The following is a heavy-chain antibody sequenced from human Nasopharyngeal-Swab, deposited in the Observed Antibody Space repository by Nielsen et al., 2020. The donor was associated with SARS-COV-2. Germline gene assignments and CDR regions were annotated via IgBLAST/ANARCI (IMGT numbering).Heavy chain of an antibody. Sequence: GESLKISCAASGFTFSSYSMNWVRQAPGKGLEWVSSISSSSSYIYYADSVKGRFTISRDSAKNSLYLQMNSLRAKDTAVYYCARDSKPTIFGVVIIYGMDVWGQGTTVTVSS. CDR3: ARDSKPTIFGVVIIYGMDV. CDR2: ISSSSSYI. CDR1: GFTFSSYS. D-gene: IGHD3-3*01. V-gene: IGHV3-21*01. J-gene: IGHJ6*02.